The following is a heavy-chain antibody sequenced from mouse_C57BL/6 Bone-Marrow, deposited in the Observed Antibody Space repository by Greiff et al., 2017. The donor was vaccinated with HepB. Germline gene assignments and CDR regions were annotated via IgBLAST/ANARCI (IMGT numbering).Heavy chain of an antibody. Sequence: QVQLQQSGAELVRPGASVTLSCKASGYTFTAYEMHWVKQTPVHGLEWIGAIDPETGGTAYNQKFKGKAILTADKSSSTAYMELRSLTSEDSAVYYCTRRDYYGSSYNMDYWGQGTTLTVSS. J-gene: IGHJ2*01. CDR1: GYTFTAYE. V-gene: IGHV1-15*01. D-gene: IGHD1-1*01. CDR3: TRRDYYGSSYNMDY. CDR2: IDPETGGT.